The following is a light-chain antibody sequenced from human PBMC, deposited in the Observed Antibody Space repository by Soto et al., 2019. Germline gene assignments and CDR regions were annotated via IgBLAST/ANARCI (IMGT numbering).Light chain of an antibody. CDR3: SSYTSSRAYV. J-gene: IGLJ1*01. V-gene: IGLV2-14*01. CDR1: SSDVGGYNY. CDR2: EVS. Sequence: QAALTQPASVSGSPGQSITISCTGTSSDVGGYNYVSWYQQQSGKAPKLMIHEVSNRPSGVSNRFSGSKSGNTASLTISGLQAEEEADYYCSSYTSSRAYVFGIATKVTVL.